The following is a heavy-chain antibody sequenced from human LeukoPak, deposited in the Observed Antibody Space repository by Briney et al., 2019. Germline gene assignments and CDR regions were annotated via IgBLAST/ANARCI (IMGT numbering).Heavy chain of an antibody. CDR2: IQYSGSA. J-gene: IGHJ4*02. Sequence: SETLSLTCTVSGAAISNYYWSWIRQPPGKGLEWIGYIQYSGSANLNPSLKSRVTIPLDTSKNQFSLKLSSVTAADTALYYCARGDYYYLSWGQGTLVTVSS. D-gene: IGHD3-16*01. CDR1: GAAISNYY. CDR3: ARGDYYYLS. V-gene: IGHV4-59*01.